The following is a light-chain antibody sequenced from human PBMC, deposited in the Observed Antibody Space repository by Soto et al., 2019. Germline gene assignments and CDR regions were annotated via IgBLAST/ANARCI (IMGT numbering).Light chain of an antibody. CDR1: QDIAIY. CDR3: QQLFDSPIN. Sequence: IQFTPSPSSLSASVGDRVTITCRASQDIAIYLAWYQVKPGKAPKLLIYAASTLESGVPSRFSATVSGTEFSLTITSLQPEDFATYYCQQLFDSPINCGQGTRREN. V-gene: IGKV1-9*01. J-gene: IGKJ5*01. CDR2: AAS.